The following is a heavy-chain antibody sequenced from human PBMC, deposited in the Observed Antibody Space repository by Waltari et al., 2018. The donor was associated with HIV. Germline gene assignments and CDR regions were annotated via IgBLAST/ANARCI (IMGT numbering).Heavy chain of an antibody. CDR1: GFPLGNYA. V-gene: IGHV3-23*01. Sequence: EAQLLESGGGLVQPGGSLRVSCGGSGFPLGNYAMIWVRQAPGKGLEWVSAIAASYPNTYYSDSVRGRFTVSKDNSENSLHLQMNSLRAEDTALYYCARIYVSGAFDIWGQGTVVTVSS. J-gene: IGHJ3*02. CDR2: IAASYPNT. D-gene: IGHD3-10*01. CDR3: ARIYVSGAFDI.